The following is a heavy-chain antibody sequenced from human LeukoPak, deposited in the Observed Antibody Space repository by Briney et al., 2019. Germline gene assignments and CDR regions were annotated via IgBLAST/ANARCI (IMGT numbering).Heavy chain of an antibody. Sequence: GGSLRLSCAASGFTFSSYSMNWVRQAPGKGLEWVSSISSSSSYIYYADSVKGRFTISRDNAKNSLYLQMNSLRAEDTAVYYCARDAAWGLLAYYYYMDVWGKGTTVTVSS. CDR1: GFTFSSYS. J-gene: IGHJ6*03. D-gene: IGHD1-26*01. CDR2: ISSSSSYI. V-gene: IGHV3-21*01. CDR3: ARDAAWGLLAYYYYMDV.